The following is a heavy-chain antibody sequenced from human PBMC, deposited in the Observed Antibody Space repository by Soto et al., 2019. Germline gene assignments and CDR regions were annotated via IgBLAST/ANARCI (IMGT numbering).Heavy chain of an antibody. CDR1: GGSISSGGYY. CDR3: ARDLAGYYDILTGYYSGWFDP. J-gene: IGHJ5*02. V-gene: IGHV4-31*03. D-gene: IGHD3-9*01. Sequence: QVQLQESGPGLVKPSQTLSLTCTVSGGSISSGGYYWSWIRQHPGKGLEWIGYIYYSGSTYYNPSLKSRVTISVGTSKNQFSLELSSVAAADTAVYYCARDLAGYYDILTGYYSGWFDPWGQGTLVTVSS. CDR2: IYYSGST.